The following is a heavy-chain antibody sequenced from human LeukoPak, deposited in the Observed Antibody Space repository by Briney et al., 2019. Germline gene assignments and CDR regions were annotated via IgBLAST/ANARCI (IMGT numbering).Heavy chain of an antibody. Sequence: SVKVSCKASGGTFSSYAISWVRQAPGQGLEWMGGIIPIFGAANYAQKFQGRVTITADESTSTAYMELSSLRSEDTAVYYCARASLQLAAASGFDPWGQGTLVTVSS. CDR1: GGTFSSYA. V-gene: IGHV1-69*13. J-gene: IGHJ5*02. D-gene: IGHD6-13*01. CDR3: ARASLQLAAASGFDP. CDR2: IIPIFGAA.